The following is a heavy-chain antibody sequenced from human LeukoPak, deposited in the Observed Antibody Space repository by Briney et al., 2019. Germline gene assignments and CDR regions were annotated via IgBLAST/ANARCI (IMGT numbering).Heavy chain of an antibody. CDR1: GYTFTGYY. CDR3: ARAATRRYYFDY. V-gene: IGHV1-2*02. CDR2: INPNSGGT. D-gene: IGHD6-13*01. J-gene: IGHJ4*02. Sequence: ASVKVSCKTSGYTFTGYYMHWVRQAPGQGLEWMGWINPNSGGTNYAQKFQGRVTMTRDTSISTAYMELSRLRSDDTAVYYCARAATRRYYFDYWGQGTLVTVSS.